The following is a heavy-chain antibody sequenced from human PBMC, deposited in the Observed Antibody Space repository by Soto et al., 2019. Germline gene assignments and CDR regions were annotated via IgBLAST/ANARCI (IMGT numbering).Heavy chain of an antibody. CDR2: INPSGGST. D-gene: IGHD2-21*02. J-gene: IGHJ3*02. CDR3: ARDIPYCGGVCHDAFDI. Sequence: ASVKVSCKASGYTFTSYYMHWVRQAPGQGLEWMGIINPSGGSTSYAQKFQGRVTMTRGTSTSTVYMELSSLRSEDTAVYYCARDIPYCGGVCHDAFDIWGQGTMVTVSS. V-gene: IGHV1-46*01. CDR1: GYTFTSYY.